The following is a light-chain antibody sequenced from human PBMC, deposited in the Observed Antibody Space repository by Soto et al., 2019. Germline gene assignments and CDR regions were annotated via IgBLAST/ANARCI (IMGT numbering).Light chain of an antibody. V-gene: IGKV1-5*01. CDR3: QQHNSYPLT. CDR1: QSLNIW. J-gene: IGKJ4*01. CDR2: AAS. Sequence: DIEMTQSPSTLSASVGDRVTITCRATQSLNIWLAWYQQKAGKAPKRLIYAASNLQSGVPSRFSGSGSGTEFTLTISSLQPEDFATYYCQQHNSYPLTFGGGTKVDIK.